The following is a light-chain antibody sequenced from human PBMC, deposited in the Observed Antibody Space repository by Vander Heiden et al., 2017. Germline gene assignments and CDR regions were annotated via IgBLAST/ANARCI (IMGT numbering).Light chain of an antibody. CDR1: TLGDKY. CDR3: QAWDSSTVV. V-gene: IGLV3-1*01. J-gene: IGLJ2*01. Sequence: SYELTQPPSVSVSPGQTASITCSGDTLGDKYACWYQQKPGQSPVLFIYKDSNRTAACLVRFSGSDSANTATLTIVGTKAGDEDDYDCQAWDSSTVVFGGGTKLTVL. CDR2: KDS.